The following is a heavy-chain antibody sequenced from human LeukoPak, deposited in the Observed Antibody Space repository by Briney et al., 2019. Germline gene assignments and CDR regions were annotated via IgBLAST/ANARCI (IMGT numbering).Heavy chain of an antibody. Sequence: PGRSLRLSCAASGFTFSSYAMHWVRQAPGKGLEWVAVISYDGSNKYYADSVKGRFTISRDNSKNTLYLQMNSLRPEDTAVYYCATKWELGYWGQGPPVTVSS. CDR1: GFTFSSYA. CDR2: ISYDGSNK. J-gene: IGHJ4*02. V-gene: IGHV3-30-3*01. CDR3: ATKWELGY. D-gene: IGHD1-26*01.